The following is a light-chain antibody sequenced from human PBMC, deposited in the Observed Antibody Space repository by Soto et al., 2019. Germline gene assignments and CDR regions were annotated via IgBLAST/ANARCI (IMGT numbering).Light chain of an antibody. CDR2: SNN. J-gene: IGLJ2*01. CDR1: SSNIGSNT. CDR3: AAWDDSLNGVV. Sequence: QSVLTQPPSASGTPGQRVTISCSGSSSNIGSNTVNWYQHLPGTAPKLLIYSNNQRPSGVPDRFSGSKSGTSASLAFSGLQSEDEADYYCAAWDDSLNGVVFGGGTKLTVL. V-gene: IGLV1-44*01.